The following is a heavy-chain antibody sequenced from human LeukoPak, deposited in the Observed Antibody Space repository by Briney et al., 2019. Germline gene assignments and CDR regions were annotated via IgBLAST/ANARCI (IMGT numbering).Heavy chain of an antibody. CDR1: GYSFTSYW. V-gene: IGHV5-51*01. J-gene: IGHJ3*02. D-gene: IGHD3-9*01. CDR3: ARRRNYDILTGPDAFDI. Sequence: GESLKISCKGSGYSFTSYWIGWVRQMPGKGLEWMGFIYPGDSDTRYSPSFQGQVTISADKSISTAYLQWSSLKASDTAMYYCARRRNYDILTGPDAFDIWGQGTMDTVSS. CDR2: IYPGDSDT.